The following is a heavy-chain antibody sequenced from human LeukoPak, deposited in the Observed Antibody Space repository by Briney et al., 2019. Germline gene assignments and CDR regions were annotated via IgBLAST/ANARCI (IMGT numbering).Heavy chain of an antibody. CDR3: VKGRDYNDASAYYIGDY. J-gene: IGHJ4*02. D-gene: IGHD3-22*01. V-gene: IGHV3-23*01. CDR1: GFTFSTHA. Sequence: PGGSLRLSCAASGFTFSTHAMIWVRQAPGKGLEWVSCITGSGTGTYYRDSVKGRFTISRENSNDTLYLQMNSLRAEDTAVYYCVKGRDYNDASAYYIGDYWGQGTLVTVSS. CDR2: ITGSGTGT.